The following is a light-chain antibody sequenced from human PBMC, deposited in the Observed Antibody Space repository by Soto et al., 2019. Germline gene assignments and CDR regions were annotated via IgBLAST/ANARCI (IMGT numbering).Light chain of an antibody. CDR3: QQRSNWPIT. V-gene: IGKV3-11*01. CDR1: QSVSRY. Sequence: EIVLTQSPATLSLSPGERSTLSCRASQSVSRYLAWYQQKAGKAPRLLIYDASNRATGIPARFSGSGSGTDFTLTISSLEPEDVEVYYCQQRSNWPITFGQGTRLEIK. CDR2: DAS. J-gene: IGKJ5*01.